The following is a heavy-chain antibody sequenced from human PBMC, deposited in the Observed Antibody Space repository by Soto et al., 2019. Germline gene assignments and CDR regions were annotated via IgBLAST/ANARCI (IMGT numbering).Heavy chain of an antibody. CDR1: GFTFDDYA. V-gene: IGHV3-9*01. CDR2: ISWNSGSI. J-gene: IGHJ5*02. CDR3: AKDISFGVVITRGFDP. Sequence: EVQLVESGGGLVQPGRSLRLSCAASGFTFDDYAMHWVRQAPGKGLEWVSGISWNSGSIGYADSVKGRFTISRDNAKNSLYLQMNSLRAEDTALYYCAKDISFGVVITRGFDPWGQETLVTVSS. D-gene: IGHD3-3*01.